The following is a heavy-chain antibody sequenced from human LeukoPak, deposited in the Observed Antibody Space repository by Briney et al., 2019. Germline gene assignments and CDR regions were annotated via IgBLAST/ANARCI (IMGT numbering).Heavy chain of an antibody. CDR2: ISSSGGTI. CDR3: ASGVHYSSGWIDI. J-gene: IGHJ3*02. V-gene: IGHV3-48*03. D-gene: IGHD6-19*01. CDR1: GFTLSSNE. Sequence: GGSLRLSCAASGFTLSSNEMNWVRQAPGKELEWLSYISSSGGTIHYVDSVKGRFTISRDNAKNSLFLQMNSLRAEDTAVYYCASGVHYSSGWIDIWGQGTMVTVSS.